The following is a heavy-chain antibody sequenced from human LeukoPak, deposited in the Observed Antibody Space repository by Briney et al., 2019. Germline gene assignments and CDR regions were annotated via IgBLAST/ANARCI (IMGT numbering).Heavy chain of an antibody. D-gene: IGHD6-19*01. J-gene: IGHJ4*02. CDR2: INHSGST. CDR1: GGSFSGYY. Sequence: PSETLSLTCAVYGGSFSGYYWSWIRQPPGKGLEWIGEINHSGSTNYNPSLKSRVTISVDTSKNQFSLKLSSVTAADTAVYYCAGAYSSGWYRYWGQGTLVTVSS. CDR3: AGAYSSGWYRY. V-gene: IGHV4-34*01.